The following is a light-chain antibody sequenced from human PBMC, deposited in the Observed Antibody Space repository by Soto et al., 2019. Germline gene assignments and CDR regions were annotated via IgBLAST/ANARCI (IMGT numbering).Light chain of an antibody. CDR2: GAS. CDR1: QSVSSIY. CDR3: QQYGDSTGWT. J-gene: IGKJ1*01. V-gene: IGKV3-20*01. Sequence: IVLTQSPGPLSLSPGERATLSCRASQSVSSIYLGWYQQKPGQAPRLLIYGASSRATGIPDRFSGSGSGTDFTLTISRLEPEDFAVYYCQQYGDSTGWTFGQGTKVDIK.